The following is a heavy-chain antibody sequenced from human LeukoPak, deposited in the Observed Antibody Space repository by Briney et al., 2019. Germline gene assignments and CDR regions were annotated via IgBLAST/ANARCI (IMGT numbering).Heavy chain of an antibody. D-gene: IGHD5-24*01. V-gene: IGHV4-59*01. J-gene: IGHJ5*02. CDR3: ARAVDGDGYPNWFDP. CDR1: GGSISSYY. CDR2: IYYSGST. Sequence: SETLSLTCTVSGGSISSYYWSWIRQPPGKGLEWIGYIYYSGSTNHNPSLKSRVTISVDTSKNQFSLKLSSVTAADTAVYYCARAVDGDGYPNWFDPWGQGTLVTVSS.